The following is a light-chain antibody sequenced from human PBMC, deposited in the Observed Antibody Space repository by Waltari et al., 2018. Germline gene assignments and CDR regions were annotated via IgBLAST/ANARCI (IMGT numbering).Light chain of an antibody. CDR2: INSDGSH. V-gene: IGLV4-69*01. CDR1: SGHSNYA. J-gene: IGLJ3*02. Sequence: QLVLTQSPSASASLGASVKLTCTLRSGHSNYAIAWHQQQPGKGPRFLMKINSDGSHNKGDGIPDRFSGSTSGAERYLTISSLQSEDEAAYYCQTWGTGWVFGGGTKLTVL. CDR3: QTWGTGWV.